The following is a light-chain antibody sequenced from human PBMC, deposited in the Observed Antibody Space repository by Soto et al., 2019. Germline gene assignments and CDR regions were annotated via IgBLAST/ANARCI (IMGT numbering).Light chain of an antibody. CDR2: GAS. CDR3: QQYDTSPPST. J-gene: IGKJ5*01. Sequence: EIVLTQSPDTLPLSPGERATLSCRASQSVSSSYSAWYQQKPGQAPRLLIYGASSRATGIPDRFSGSGSGTDFTLTISRLEPEDLAVYFCQQYDTSPPSTFGQGTRLEIK. CDR1: QSVSSSY. V-gene: IGKV3-20*01.